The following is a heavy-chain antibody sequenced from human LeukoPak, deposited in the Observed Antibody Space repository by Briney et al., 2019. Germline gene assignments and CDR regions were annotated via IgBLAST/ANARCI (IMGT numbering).Heavy chain of an antibody. D-gene: IGHD6-13*01. CDR1: GFTFSSYA. CDR2: ISGSGGST. V-gene: IGHV3-23*01. CDR3: APRTGYSSSWVDY. J-gene: IGHJ4*02. Sequence: PGGSLRISCAASGFTFSSYAMSWVRQAPGKGLEWVSAISGSGGSTYYADSVKGRFTISRDNSKNTLYLQMNSLRAEDTAVYYCAPRTGYSSSWVDYWGQGTLVTVSS.